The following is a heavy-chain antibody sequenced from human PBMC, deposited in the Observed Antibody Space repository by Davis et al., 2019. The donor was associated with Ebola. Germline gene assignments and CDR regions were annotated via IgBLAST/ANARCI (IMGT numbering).Heavy chain of an antibody. J-gene: IGHJ4*02. Sequence: MPSETLSLTCTVSGYSISSGYYWGWIRQPPGKGLEWIGSIYHSGSTYYNPSLKSRVTISVDTSKNQFSLKLTSVTAADTAVYYCAREDCSGGSCYKYWGQGTLVTVSS. D-gene: IGHD2-15*01. CDR3: AREDCSGGSCYKY. CDR1: GYSISSGYY. CDR2: IYHSGST. V-gene: IGHV4-38-2*02.